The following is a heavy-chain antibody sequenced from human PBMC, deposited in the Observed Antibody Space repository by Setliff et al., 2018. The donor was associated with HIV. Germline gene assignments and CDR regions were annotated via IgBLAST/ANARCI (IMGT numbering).Heavy chain of an antibody. CDR2: IHPTGHI. CDR3: ARIAGVSSSWPPEYFQH. CDR1: GGSLSSYY. V-gene: IGHV4-34*01. D-gene: IGHD6-13*01. J-gene: IGHJ1*01. Sequence: SETLSLTCVAYGGSLSSYYWNWIRQTPGKGLEWIGEIHPTGHINYNPSYKSRVTVSVDTSKNQFSLKLSSVTAADTAVYYCARIAGVSSSWPPEYFQHWGQGTMVTVSS.